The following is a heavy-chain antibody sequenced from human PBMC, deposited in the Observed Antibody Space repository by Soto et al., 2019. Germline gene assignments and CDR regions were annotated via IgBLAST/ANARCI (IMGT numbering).Heavy chain of an antibody. CDR1: GFTFSSYA. Sequence: LRLSCAASGFTFSSYAMSWVRQALGKGLEWVSAISGSGGTTDYADSVKGRFTISRDNSKNTLYLQMNRLRAEDTAVYYCAKDFSIVGAILFDYWGQGTLVTAPQ. CDR3: AKDFSIVGAILFDY. CDR2: ISGSGGTT. V-gene: IGHV3-23*01. D-gene: IGHD1-26*01. J-gene: IGHJ4*02.